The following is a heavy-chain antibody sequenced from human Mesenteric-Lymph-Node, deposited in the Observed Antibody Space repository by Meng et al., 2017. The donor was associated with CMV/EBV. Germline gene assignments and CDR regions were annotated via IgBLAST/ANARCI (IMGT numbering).Heavy chain of an antibody. Sequence: GESLKISCAASGFTFSNAWMSWVRQAPGKGLEWVAIVSFDGKRKFYADSVKGRFTISRDESRNTLSLQMGSLRADDTALYYCVRGGIRIYGVYQVAGLDYWGQGTQVTVSS. D-gene: IGHD3-3*01. V-gene: IGHV3-30*03. CDR2: VSFDGKRK. CDR1: GFTFSNAW. CDR3: VRGGIRIYGVYQVAGLDY. J-gene: IGHJ4*02.